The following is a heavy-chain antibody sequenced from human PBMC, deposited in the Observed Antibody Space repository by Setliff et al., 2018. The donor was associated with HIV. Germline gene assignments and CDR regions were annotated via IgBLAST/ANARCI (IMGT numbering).Heavy chain of an antibody. CDR3: ARERPGDHYESTGYQLADWFDP. J-gene: IGHJ5*02. CDR1: GYTFIGYY. D-gene: IGHD3-22*01. V-gene: IGHV1-2*02. Sequence: VSCKASGYTFIGYYIHWVRQAPGQGLEWMGWINPHTGGTKFAQKFQGRVTMTRDTSISTTYMEVSSLRSEDTAVYYCARERPGDHYESTGYQLADWFDPWGQGTLVTVSS. CDR2: INPHTGGT.